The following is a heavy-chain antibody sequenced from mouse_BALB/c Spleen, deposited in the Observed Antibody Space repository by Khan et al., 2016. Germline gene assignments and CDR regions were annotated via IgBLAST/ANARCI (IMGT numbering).Heavy chain of an antibody. V-gene: IGHV5-4*02. CDR2: ISAGGYYT. Sequence: EVELVESGGGLVKPGGSLRLSCAASGFTFSVYYMYWVRQTPEKRLEWVATISAGGYYTYYTDSVKGRFTISRDNAKNTLYLQMSNLKAGDMAIYYCARERYGNHYDAMVYWGQGTSVTVSS. J-gene: IGHJ4*01. D-gene: IGHD2-1*01. CDR3: ARERYGNHYDAMVY. CDR1: GFTFSVYY.